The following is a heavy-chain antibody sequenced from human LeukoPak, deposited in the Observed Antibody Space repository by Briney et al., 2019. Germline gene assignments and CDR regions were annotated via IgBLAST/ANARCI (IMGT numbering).Heavy chain of an antibody. CDR3: ARTNPSFDY. J-gene: IGHJ4*02. CDR1: GGSISSYY. Sequence: SETLSLTRTVSGGSISSYYWSWIRQPPGKGLEWIGYIYYSGSTNYNPSLKSRVTISVDTSKNQFSLKLSSVTAADTAVYYCARTNPSFDYWGQGTLVTVSS. CDR2: IYYSGST. V-gene: IGHV4-59*01.